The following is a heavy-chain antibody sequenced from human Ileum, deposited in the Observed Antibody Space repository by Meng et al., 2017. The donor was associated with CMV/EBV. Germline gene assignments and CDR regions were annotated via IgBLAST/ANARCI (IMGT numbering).Heavy chain of an antibody. CDR2: MNPNSGNT. J-gene: IGHJ5*02. CDR1: GYTFTSYD. Sequence: SGYTFTSYDINWVRQATGQGLEWMGWMNPNSGNTGYAQKFQGRVTMTRNTSISTAYMELSSLRSEDTAVYYCAREGLGYYYASAWFDPWGQGTLVTVSS. CDR3: AREGLGYYYASAWFDP. D-gene: IGHD3-10*01. V-gene: IGHV1-8*01.